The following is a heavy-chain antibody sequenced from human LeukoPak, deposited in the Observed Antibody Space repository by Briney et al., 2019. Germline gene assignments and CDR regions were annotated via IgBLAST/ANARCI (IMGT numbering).Heavy chain of an antibody. J-gene: IGHJ4*02. CDR3: ARLTPIFYYGSGRTGRDY. CDR2: INHSGST. CDR1: GGSFSGYY. V-gene: IGHV4-34*01. Sequence: SETLSLTCAVYGGSFSGYYWSWIRQPPGKGLEWIGEINHSGSTNYNPSLKSRVTISVDTSKNQFSLKLSSVTAADTAVYYCARLTPIFYYGSGRTGRDYWGQGTLVTVSS. D-gene: IGHD3-10*01.